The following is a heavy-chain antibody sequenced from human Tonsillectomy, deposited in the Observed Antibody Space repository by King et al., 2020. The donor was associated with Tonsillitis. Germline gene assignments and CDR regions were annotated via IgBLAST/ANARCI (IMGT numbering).Heavy chain of an antibody. Sequence: VQLVESGGGVVQPGRSLRLSCAASGFSFSDYGMHWVRQAPGKGLEWVAVISYDGSNKYYADSVKGRITISRDNSKNTLYLQMNSLRAEDTAVYYCAKDLWKWQRFEGLKNWFDPWGQGTLVTVSS. J-gene: IGHJ5*02. CDR3: AKDLWKWQRFEGLKNWFDP. V-gene: IGHV3-30*18. CDR2: ISYDGSNK. D-gene: IGHD5-12*01. CDR1: GFSFSDYG.